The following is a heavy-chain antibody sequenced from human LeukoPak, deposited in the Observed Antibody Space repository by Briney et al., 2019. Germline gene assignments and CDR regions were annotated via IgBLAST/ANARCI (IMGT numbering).Heavy chain of an antibody. D-gene: IGHD6-13*01. CDR3: AGHIAAAGMGADYYYYYGMDV. CDR1: GFTFSASW. V-gene: IGHV3-7*01. CDR2: IKQDGSEK. Sequence: PGGSLRLSCTASGFTFSASWMTWVRQAPGKGLEWVANIKQDGSEKYYVDSVKGRFTISRDNAKNSLYLQMNSLRAEDTAVYYCAGHIAAAGMGADYYYYYGMDVWGQGTTVTVSS. J-gene: IGHJ6*02.